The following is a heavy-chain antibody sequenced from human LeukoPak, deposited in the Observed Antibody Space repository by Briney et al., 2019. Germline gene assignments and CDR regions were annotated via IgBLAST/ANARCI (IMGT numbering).Heavy chain of an antibody. V-gene: IGHV4-59*01. CDR2: IYYSGST. CDR1: SGSISSYY. Sequence: SETLSLTCTVSSGSISSYYWSWIRQPPGKGLEWIGYIYYSGSTNYNPSLKSRVTISVDTSKNQFSLKLSSVTAADTAVYYCAGGDYYDSSGYAIWGQGTLVTVSS. D-gene: IGHD3-22*01. CDR3: AGGDYYDSSGYAI. J-gene: IGHJ4*02.